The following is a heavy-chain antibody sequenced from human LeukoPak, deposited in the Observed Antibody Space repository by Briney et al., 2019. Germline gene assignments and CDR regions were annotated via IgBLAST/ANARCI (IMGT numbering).Heavy chain of an antibody. Sequence: APVKVSCKVSGYTLTELSMHWVRQAPGKGLEWMEGFDPEDGETIYAQKFQGRVTMTEDTSTDTAYMELSSLRSEDTAVYYCATDYRSLWFGEQRVFDYWGQGTLVTVSS. CDR2: FDPEDGET. CDR3: ATDYRSLWFGEQRVFDY. J-gene: IGHJ4*02. CDR1: GYTLTELS. V-gene: IGHV1-24*01. D-gene: IGHD3-10*01.